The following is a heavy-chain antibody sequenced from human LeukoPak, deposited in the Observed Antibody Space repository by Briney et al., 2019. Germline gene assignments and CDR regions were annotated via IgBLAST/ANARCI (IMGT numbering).Heavy chain of an antibody. D-gene: IGHD3-22*01. CDR3: ARGPMSSGYYSVDY. V-gene: IGHV4-61*02. Sequence: SQTLSLTCTVSGGSISSGGYYWSWIRQPAGKGLEWIGRIYSSGSTNYNPSLKSRATMSVDTSKNQFSLKLSSVTAADTAVYYCARGPMSSGYYSVDYWGQGTLVTVSS. CDR2: IYSSGST. J-gene: IGHJ4*02. CDR1: GGSISSGGYY.